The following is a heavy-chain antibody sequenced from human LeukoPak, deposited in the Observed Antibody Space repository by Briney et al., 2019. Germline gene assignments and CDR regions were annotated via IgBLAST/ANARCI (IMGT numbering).Heavy chain of an antibody. CDR1: GGSISSSSYY. CDR2: IYYSGST. CDR3: ARGVDTAMVTSWFDP. Sequence: SETLSLTCTVSGGSISSSSYYWGWIRQPPGKGLEWIGNIYYSGSTYYNPSLKSRVTKSVDTSKNQFSLKLSSVTAADTAVYYCARGVDTAMVTSWFDPWGQGTLVTVSS. J-gene: IGHJ5*02. V-gene: IGHV4-39*07. D-gene: IGHD5-18*01.